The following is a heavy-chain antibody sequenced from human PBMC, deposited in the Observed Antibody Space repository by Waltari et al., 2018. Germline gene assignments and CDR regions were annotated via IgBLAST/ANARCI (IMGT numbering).Heavy chain of an antibody. J-gene: IGHJ4*02. CDR3: ALIRGRFGY. Sequence: IGWVRPDPGKGLWVVGRIKNKDYSYTTEDGASVSGRFTISREVSKRSGYLPMNSLKMEDTAVYYCALIRGRFGYWGQGTLVTVSS. D-gene: IGHD3-10*01. CDR2: IKNKDYSYTT. V-gene: IGHV3-72*01.